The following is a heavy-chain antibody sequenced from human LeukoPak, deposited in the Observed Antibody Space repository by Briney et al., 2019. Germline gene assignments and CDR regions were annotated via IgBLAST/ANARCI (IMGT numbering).Heavy chain of an antibody. CDR1: GFTFSSYG. CDR3: AREQGYYDFWSGYYSPHYYYMDV. J-gene: IGHJ6*03. CDR2: ISYDGSDK. D-gene: IGHD3-3*01. V-gene: IGHV3-30*03. Sequence: GGSLRLSCAASGFTFSSYGMHWVRQAPGKGLEWVAVISYDGSDKYYADSVKGRFTISRDNAKNSLYLQMNSLRAEDTALYYCAREQGYYDFWSGYYSPHYYYMDVWGKGTTVTVSS.